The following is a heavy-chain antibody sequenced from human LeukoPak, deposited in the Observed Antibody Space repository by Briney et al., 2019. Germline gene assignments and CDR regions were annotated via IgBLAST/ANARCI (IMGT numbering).Heavy chain of an antibody. CDR3: ARDLIAAAGTGP. D-gene: IGHD6-13*01. Sequence: SETLSLTCTVSGGSISSYYWSWIRQPPGKGLEWIGYIYYSGSTNYNPSLKSRVTISVDTSKNQFSLKLSSVTAADTAVYYCARDLIAAAGTGPWGQGTLVTVSS. CDR2: IYYSGST. V-gene: IGHV4-59*12. J-gene: IGHJ5*02. CDR1: GGSISSYY.